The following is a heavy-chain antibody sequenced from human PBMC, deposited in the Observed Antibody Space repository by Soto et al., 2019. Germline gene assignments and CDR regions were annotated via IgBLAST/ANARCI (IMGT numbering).Heavy chain of an antibody. CDR2: ISGSVGST. CDR1: GFTFSDHG. Sequence: EVQLLESGGGFVQPGGSLRLSCTASGFTFSDHGMHWVRQAPGKGLEWVASISGSVGSTFYADSVKGRFTISRDNYSNTLDLQMNSLRAEDTAVYYCAKDRTIASRTFDSWGQGALVTVSS. D-gene: IGHD6-6*01. CDR3: AKDRTIASRTFDS. J-gene: IGHJ4*02. V-gene: IGHV3-23*01.